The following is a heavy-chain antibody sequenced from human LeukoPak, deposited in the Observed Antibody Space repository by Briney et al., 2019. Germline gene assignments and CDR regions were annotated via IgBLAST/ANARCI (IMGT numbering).Heavy chain of an antibody. CDR3: ARGPSDYGVTREDY. Sequence: SETLSLTCAVYGGSFSGYYWSWIRQPPGKGLEWIGEINHSGSTNYNPSLKSRVTISVDTSKNQFSLKLSSVTAADTAVYYCARGPSDYGVTREDYWGRGTLVTVSS. CDR2: INHSGST. V-gene: IGHV4-34*01. D-gene: IGHD4-17*01. CDR1: GGSFSGYY. J-gene: IGHJ4*02.